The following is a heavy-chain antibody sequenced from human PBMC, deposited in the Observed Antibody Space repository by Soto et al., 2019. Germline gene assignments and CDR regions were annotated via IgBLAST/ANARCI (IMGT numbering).Heavy chain of an antibody. D-gene: IGHD4-17*01. CDR1: VVNISSFT. Sequence: LRLSCGVSVVNISSFTMSWVRQAPGKTLEWVSTISGSGGATYYADSVKGRCTISRDNSQNTLYLQVSSLRAEDTAVYYCEKAHLGARAPFASWGKGSLVPVCS. V-gene: IGHV3-23*01. CDR2: ISGSGGAT. CDR3: EKAHLGARAPFAS. J-gene: IGHJ4*02.